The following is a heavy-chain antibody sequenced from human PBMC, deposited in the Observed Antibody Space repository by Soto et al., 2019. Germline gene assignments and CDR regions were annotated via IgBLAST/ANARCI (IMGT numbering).Heavy chain of an antibody. D-gene: IGHD6-19*01. Sequence: TLSLTCTVSGGSISSYYWSWIRQPPGKGLEWIGYIYYSGSTNYNPSLKSRVTISVDTSKNQFSLKLSSVTAADTAVYYCASVAVAGTDYYYGMDVWGQGTTVTVSS. V-gene: IGHV4-59*01. CDR3: ASVAVAGTDYYYGMDV. CDR2: IYYSGST. CDR1: GGSISSYY. J-gene: IGHJ6*02.